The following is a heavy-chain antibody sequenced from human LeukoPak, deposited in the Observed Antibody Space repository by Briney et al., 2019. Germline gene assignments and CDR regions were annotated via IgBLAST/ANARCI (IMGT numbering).Heavy chain of an antibody. CDR3: ARVPGFGYYFDY. CDR2: INHSGST. CDR1: GGSFSGYY. D-gene: IGHD2-15*01. V-gene: IGHV4-34*01. J-gene: IGHJ4*02. Sequence: SETLSLTCAVYGGSFSGYYWSWIRQPPGKGLEWIGEINHSGSTNYNPSLKSRVTISVDTSKNQFSLKLSSVTAADTAVYYCARVPGFGYYFDYWGQGTLVTVSS.